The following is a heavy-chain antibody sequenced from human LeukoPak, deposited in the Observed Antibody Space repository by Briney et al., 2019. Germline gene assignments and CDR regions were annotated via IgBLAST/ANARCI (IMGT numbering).Heavy chain of an antibody. D-gene: IGHD1-1*01. CDR1: GESSFSNYY. J-gene: IGHJ4*02. Sequence: PSETLSLTCAVYGESSFSNYYWSWIRQTPGGALEWIGEINHSGYTNYNPSLKSRVTLSIDTSKNQFSLRLNSVTAADTAVYYCSRQEVGNDYWGQGTLVTVSS. CDR3: SRQEVGNDY. CDR2: INHSGYT. V-gene: IGHV4-34*01.